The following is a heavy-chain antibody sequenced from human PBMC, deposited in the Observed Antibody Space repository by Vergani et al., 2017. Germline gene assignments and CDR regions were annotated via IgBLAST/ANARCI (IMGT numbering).Heavy chain of an antibody. V-gene: IGHV4-4*07. CDR3: ARVWYSSGWTSFDY. D-gene: IGHD6-19*01. Sequence: QVQLQESGPGLVKPSETLSHTCTVSGGSISSYYWSWIRQPAGKGLEWIGRIYTSGSTNYNPSLKSRVTMSVDTSKNQFSLKLSSVTAADTAVYYCARVWYSSGWTSFDYWGQGTLVTVSS. CDR2: IYTSGST. J-gene: IGHJ4*02. CDR1: GGSISSYY.